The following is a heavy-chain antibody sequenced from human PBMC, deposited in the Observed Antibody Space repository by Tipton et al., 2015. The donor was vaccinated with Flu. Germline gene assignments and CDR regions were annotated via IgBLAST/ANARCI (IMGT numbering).Heavy chain of an antibody. CDR1: GFTLNGAS. CDR3: ARDLTD. Sequence: SLRLSCVASGFTLNGASMNWVRQAPGKGLEWVSYISGSSTIYYTGSVRGRFTISRDNAKNSLSLQMNSLRGEDTAVYYCARDLTDWGQGTLVTVTS. CDR2: ISGSSTI. V-gene: IGHV3-48*04. J-gene: IGHJ4*02.